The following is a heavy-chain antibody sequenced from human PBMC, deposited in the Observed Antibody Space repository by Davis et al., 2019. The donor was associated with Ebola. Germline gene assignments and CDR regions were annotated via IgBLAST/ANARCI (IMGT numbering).Heavy chain of an antibody. CDR3: ARGGVVVIAYDY. V-gene: IGHV4-59*12. Sequence: PSETLSLTCTVSGGSISSYYWSWIRQPPGKGLEWIGYIYYSGSTNYNPSLKSRVTISVDTSKNQFSLKLSSVTAADTAVYYCARGGVVVIAYDYWGQGTLVTVSS. CDR1: GGSISSYY. CDR2: IYYSGST. J-gene: IGHJ4*02. D-gene: IGHD2-21*01.